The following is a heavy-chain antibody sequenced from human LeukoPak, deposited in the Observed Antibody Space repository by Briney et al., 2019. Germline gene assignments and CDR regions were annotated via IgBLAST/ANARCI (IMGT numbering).Heavy chain of an antibody. CDR3: AREHPNSYGSGSYNFDY. CDR1: GFTFRSYA. CDR2: ISGSGGST. Sequence: GGSLRLSCAASGFTFRSYAMTWVRQAPGKGLEWVSAISGSGGSTYYADSVKGRFTISRDNSKNTLYLQMNSLRAKDTALYYCAREHPNSYGSGSYNFDYWGQGTLVTVSS. D-gene: IGHD3-10*01. J-gene: IGHJ4*02. V-gene: IGHV3-23*01.